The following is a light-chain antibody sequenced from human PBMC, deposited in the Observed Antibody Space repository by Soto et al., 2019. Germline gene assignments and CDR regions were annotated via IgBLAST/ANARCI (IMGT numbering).Light chain of an antibody. CDR2: QTS. CDR3: HQRQSWPRT. J-gene: IGKJ1*01. Sequence: EMVLTQSPATLSSFPGDRVTLSCRASQYINTRLAWYQHRPGQAPRLLIYQTSIRAAGIPARFSASGSGTDFTLTISDVQPGDFALYYCHQRQSWPRTFGQGTKVDIK. V-gene: IGKV3-11*01. CDR1: QYINTR.